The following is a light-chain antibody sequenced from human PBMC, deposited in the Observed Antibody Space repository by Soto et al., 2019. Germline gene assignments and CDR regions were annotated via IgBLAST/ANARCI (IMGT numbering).Light chain of an antibody. CDR1: SSNIGAGYD. CDR3: QSYDSSLSGSIV. V-gene: IGLV1-40*01. CDR2: GNS. J-gene: IGLJ1*01. Sequence: TQRRAGSGCRSRRSTISCTGSSSNIGAGYDVHWYQQLPGTAPKLLIYGNSNRPSGVPDRFSGSKSGTSASLAITGLQAEDEADYYCQSYDSSLSGSIVFGTGTKVTVL.